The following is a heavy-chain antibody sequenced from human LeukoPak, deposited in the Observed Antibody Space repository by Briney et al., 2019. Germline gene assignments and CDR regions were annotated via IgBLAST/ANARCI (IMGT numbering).Heavy chain of an antibody. J-gene: IGHJ4*02. V-gene: IGHV4-4*02. CDR3: ARVSTGQWLVL. CDR2: IYHSGST. Sequence: WVRQPPGKGLEWIGEIYHSGSTNYNPSLKSRVTISVDKSKNQFSLKLSSVTAADTAVYYCARVSTGQWLVLWGQGTLVTVSS. D-gene: IGHD6-19*01.